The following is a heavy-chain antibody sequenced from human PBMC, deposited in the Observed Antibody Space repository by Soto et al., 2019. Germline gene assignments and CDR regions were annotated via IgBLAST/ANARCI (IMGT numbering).Heavy chain of an antibody. D-gene: IGHD2-15*01. CDR2: IYYSGST. J-gene: IGHJ1*01. CDR1: GGSISSYY. CDR3: ARDNCSGGSCYSHDFQH. V-gene: IGHV4-59*01. Sequence: QVQLQESGPGLVKPSETLSLTCTVSGGSISSYYWSWIRQPPGKGLEWIGYIYYSGSTNYNPSLKSRVTISVDTSKNRFSLKLSSVTAADTAVYYCARDNCSGGSCYSHDFQHWGQGTLVTVSS.